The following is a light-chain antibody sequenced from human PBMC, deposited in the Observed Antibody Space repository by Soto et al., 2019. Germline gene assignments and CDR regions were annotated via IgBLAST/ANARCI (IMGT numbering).Light chain of an antibody. J-gene: IGLJ2*01. CDR1: SSNIGAGYF. CDR3: QSYDNSLSGSGV. V-gene: IGLV1-40*01. CDR2: GNS. Sequence: QSVLTQPPSVSGAPGQRVTISCTGSSSNIGAGYFLYWYQQLPGTAPKLLIYGNSHRPSGVPDRFSGSKSGTSASLAITGLQAEDEAEYYCQSYDNSLSGSGVFGGGTKLTVL.